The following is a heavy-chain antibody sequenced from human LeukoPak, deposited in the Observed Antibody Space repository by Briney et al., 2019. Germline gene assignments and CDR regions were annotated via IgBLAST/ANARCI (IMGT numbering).Heavy chain of an antibody. Sequence: SETLSLTCTVSGYSISSGHYWGWIRQPPGKGLEWIGSIYHSGSTYYNPSLKSRVTISVDTSKNQFSLKLSSVTAADTAVYYCARGTVTRGVDYWGQGTLVTVSS. CDR1: GYSISSGHY. D-gene: IGHD4-17*01. CDR3: ARGTVTRGVDY. V-gene: IGHV4-38-2*02. CDR2: IYHSGST. J-gene: IGHJ4*02.